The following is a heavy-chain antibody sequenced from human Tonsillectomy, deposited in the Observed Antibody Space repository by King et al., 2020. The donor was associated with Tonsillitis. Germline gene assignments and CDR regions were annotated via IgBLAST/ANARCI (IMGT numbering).Heavy chain of an antibody. D-gene: IGHD5-12*01. J-gene: IGHJ4*02. CDR2: INPNSGGT. CDR1: GYTFTGYS. CDR3: ARDPDSGRGF. V-gene: IGHV1-2*02. Sequence: QLVQSGAEVKKPGASVKVSCKASGYTFTGYSMHWVRQAPGQGLEWMGWINPNSGGTSYAQKFQGRVTMTRDTSISTAYMELSSLRSDDTAVYYCARDPDSGRGFWGQGTLVTVSS.